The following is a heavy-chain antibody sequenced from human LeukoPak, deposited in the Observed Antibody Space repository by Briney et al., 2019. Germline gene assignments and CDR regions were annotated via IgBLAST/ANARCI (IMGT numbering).Heavy chain of an antibody. CDR3: ARQRERGYSYVD. CDR1: GYSLSSHW. CDR2: IYPGDSDT. V-gene: IGHV5-51*01. J-gene: IGHJ4*02. D-gene: IGHD5-18*01. Sequence: GESLKISCKGSGYSLSSHWIAWVRQMPGKGLEWMGMIYPGDSDTRYSPSFRGQVTISGDKSISTAYLQWSSLKASDTAMYYCARQRERGYSYVDWGQGTLVTASS.